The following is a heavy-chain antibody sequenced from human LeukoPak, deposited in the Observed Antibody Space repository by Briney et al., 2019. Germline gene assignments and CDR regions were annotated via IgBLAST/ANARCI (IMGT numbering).Heavy chain of an antibody. D-gene: IGHD5/OR15-5a*01. V-gene: IGHV4-34*01. CDR2: INHSGST. CDR1: GGSFSGYY. CDR3: ARGSVAFDY. J-gene: IGHJ4*02. Sequence: NPSETLSLTCAVYGGSFSGYYWSWIRQPPGKGLEWIGEINHSGSTNYNPSLKSRVTISVDTSKNQFSLKLSSVTATDTAVYYCARGSVAFDYWGQGTLVTVSS.